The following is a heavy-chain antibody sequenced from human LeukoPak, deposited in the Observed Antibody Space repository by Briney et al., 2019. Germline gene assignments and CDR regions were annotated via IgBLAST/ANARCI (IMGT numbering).Heavy chain of an antibody. V-gene: IGHV4-34*01. J-gene: IGHJ3*02. D-gene: IGHD1-26*01. Sequence: PSEPLSLTCAVYGGSFSGYYWSWIRQPPGKGLEWIGEINHSGRTNYNPSLKSRVTISVDTSKNQLSLKLSSVTAADTAVYYCARGTSIVGGAFDIWGRGTMVTVSS. CDR1: GGSFSGYY. CDR3: ARGTSIVGGAFDI. CDR2: INHSGRT.